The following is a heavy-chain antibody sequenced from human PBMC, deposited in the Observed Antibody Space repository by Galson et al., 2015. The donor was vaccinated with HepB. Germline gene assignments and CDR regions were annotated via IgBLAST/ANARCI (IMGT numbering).Heavy chain of an antibody. CDR2: ISYDGSNK. Sequence: SLRLSCAASGFTFSSYAMHWVRQAPGKGLEWVAVISYDGSNKYYADSVKGRFTISRDNSKNTLYLQMNSLRAEDTAVYYCARDGNDIVVVTARAPTWFDPWGQGTLVTVSS. V-gene: IGHV3-30*04. CDR1: GFTFSSYA. J-gene: IGHJ5*02. D-gene: IGHD2-21*02. CDR3: ARDGNDIVVVTARAPTWFDP.